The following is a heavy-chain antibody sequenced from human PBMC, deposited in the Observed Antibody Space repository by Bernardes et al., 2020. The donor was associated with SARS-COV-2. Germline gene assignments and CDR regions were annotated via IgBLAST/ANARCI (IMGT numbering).Heavy chain of an antibody. Sequence: GSLRLSCAASGFTFSSYAMSWVRQAPGKGLEWVSAISGSGGSTYYADSVKGRFTISRDNSKNTLYLQMNSLRAEDTAVYYCAKAAARWFGELFSWFDPWGQGTLVTVSS. CDR1: GFTFSSYA. D-gene: IGHD3-10*01. CDR2: ISGSGGST. J-gene: IGHJ5*02. CDR3: AKAAARWFGELFSWFDP. V-gene: IGHV3-23*01.